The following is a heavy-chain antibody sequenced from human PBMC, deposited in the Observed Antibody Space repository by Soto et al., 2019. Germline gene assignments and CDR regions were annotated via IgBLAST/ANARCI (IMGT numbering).Heavy chain of an antibody. D-gene: IGHD3-10*01. Sequence: QVQLVQSGAEVKKPGSSVKVSCKASGGTFSSHVFNWVRQAPGQGLEWMGVIMPIIGTANYAQKFQGRVTITADESTSTAYMELSSLRSEDTAVYYCARDLEFRDGNISPLDYWGQGTLVTVSS. CDR3: ARDLEFRDGNISPLDY. CDR2: IMPIIGTA. V-gene: IGHV1-69*01. CDR1: GGTFSSHV. J-gene: IGHJ4*02.